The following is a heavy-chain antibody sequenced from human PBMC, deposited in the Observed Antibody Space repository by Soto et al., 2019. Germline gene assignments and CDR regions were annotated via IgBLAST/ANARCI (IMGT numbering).Heavy chain of an antibody. CDR3: STRAYDTNGYYRFDP. J-gene: IGHJ5*01. CDR1: GGSFSGHS. Sequence: ETLSLTCAVYGGSFSGHSWTWIRQSPGKGLEWIGDINHSGRVNYSPSLKSRVTISLDTSKNQFSLTLSAVTAADTAMYYCSTRAYDTNGYYRFDPWGQGTLVTV. D-gene: IGHD3-22*01. CDR2: INHSGRV. V-gene: IGHV4-34*01.